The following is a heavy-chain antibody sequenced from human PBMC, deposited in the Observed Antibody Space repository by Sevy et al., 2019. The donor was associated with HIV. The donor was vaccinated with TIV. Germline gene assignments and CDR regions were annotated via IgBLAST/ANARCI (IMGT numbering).Heavy chain of an antibody. CDR1: GFTVNSNY. V-gene: IGHV3-66*01. Sequence: GGSLRLSCAASGFTVNSNYMTWVRQAPGKGLEGGSVIYSDGTTYHADSVKDRFTISRDNFKNTLYLQMNSLRAEDTAVYYCARGKSGYGYALNYWGQGTLVTVSS. D-gene: IGHD5-18*01. CDR2: IYSDGTT. CDR3: ARGKSGYGYALNY. J-gene: IGHJ4*02.